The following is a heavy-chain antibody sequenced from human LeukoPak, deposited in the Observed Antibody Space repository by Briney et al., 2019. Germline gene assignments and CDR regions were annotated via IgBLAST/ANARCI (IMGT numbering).Heavy chain of an antibody. D-gene: IGHD2/OR15-2a*01. CDR1: GYTFISYD. V-gene: IGHV1-18*01. CDR2: SNIYNGNT. Sequence: GASVKVSCKASGYTFISYDISWVRQAPGQGLEWMGWSNIYNGNTNYAQKFQGRVTMTTDTSTSTAYMELRSLRSDDTAVYYCARDRGHCDSISCPVDYWGQGTLVTVSS. J-gene: IGHJ4*02. CDR3: ARDRGHCDSISCPVDY.